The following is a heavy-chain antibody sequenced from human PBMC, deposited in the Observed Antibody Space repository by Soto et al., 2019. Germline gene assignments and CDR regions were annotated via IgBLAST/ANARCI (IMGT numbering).Heavy chain of an antibody. V-gene: IGHV4-30-4*01. CDR3: ARAQGSGFLFS. J-gene: IGHJ4*02. D-gene: IGHD3-10*01. CDR1: GGSISSGDYY. CDR2: IYYSGST. Sequence: QVQLQESGPGLVKPSQTLSLTCTVSGGSISSGDYYWSWIRQPLGKGLEWIGYIYYSGSTYYNPSLNSRVTISVDTSKNQFSLKLSSVTAADTAVNYCARAQGSGFLFSWGQGTLVTVSS.